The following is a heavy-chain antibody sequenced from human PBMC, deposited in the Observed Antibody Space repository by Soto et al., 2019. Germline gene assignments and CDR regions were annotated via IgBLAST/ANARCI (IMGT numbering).Heavy chain of an antibody. CDR1: GFTFSSYA. CDR3: ARTGTKQLELGNYYYYGTDV. CDR2: ISYDGSNK. V-gene: IGHV3-30-3*01. D-gene: IGHD6-13*01. J-gene: IGHJ6*02. Sequence: HPGGSLRLSCAASGFTFSSYAMHWVRQAPGKGLEWVAVISYDGSNKYYADSVEGRFTISRDNSKNTLYLQMNSLRAEDTAVYYCARTGTKQLELGNYYYYGTDVWGQGTTVTVSS.